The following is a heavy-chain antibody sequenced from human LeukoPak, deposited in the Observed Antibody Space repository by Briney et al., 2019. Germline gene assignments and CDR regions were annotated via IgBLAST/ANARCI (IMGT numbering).Heavy chain of an antibody. V-gene: IGHV4-59*08. CDR3: ARRKPVAGAVFDF. D-gene: IGHD6-19*01. Sequence: SETLSLTCSVSGASIKSNFWSWIRQPPGKGLEWIGYIYCTGSTNYNPSLKSRLTISVDASKSQFSLKLSSVTASDTAVYYCARRKPVAGAVFDFWGQGTLVTVSS. CDR2: IYCTGST. CDR1: GASIKSNF. J-gene: IGHJ4*02.